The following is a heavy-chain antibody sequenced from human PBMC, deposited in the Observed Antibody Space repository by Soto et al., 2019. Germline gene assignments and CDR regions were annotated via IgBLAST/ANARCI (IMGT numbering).Heavy chain of an antibody. D-gene: IGHD3-3*01. CDR3: AREQYDFWSGYSDYYYYYGMDV. J-gene: IGHJ6*02. CDR2: INHSGST. Sequence: ETLSLTCAVYGGSFSGYYWSWIRQPPGKGLEWIGEINHSGSTNYNPSLKSRVTISVDTSKNQFSLRLSSVTAADTAVYYCAREQYDFWSGYSDYYYYYGMDVWGQGTTVTVSS. CDR1: GGSFSGYY. V-gene: IGHV4-34*01.